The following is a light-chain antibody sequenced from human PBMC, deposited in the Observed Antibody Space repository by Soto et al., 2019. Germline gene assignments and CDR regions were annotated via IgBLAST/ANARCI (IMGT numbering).Light chain of an antibody. J-gene: IGLJ3*02. Sequence: QSVLTQPASVSGSPGQSITISCTGTSSDVGGYNYVSWYQQHPGKGPKLMIYEVSNRPSGVSNRFSGSKSGNTASLTISGLQAEDEADYYCSSYTTSSTSVFGGGTKLTVL. CDR2: EVS. CDR1: SSDVGGYNY. V-gene: IGLV2-14*01. CDR3: SSYTTSSTSV.